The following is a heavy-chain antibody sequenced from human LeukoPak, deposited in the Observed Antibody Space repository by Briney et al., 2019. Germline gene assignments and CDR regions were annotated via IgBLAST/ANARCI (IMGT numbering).Heavy chain of an antibody. Sequence: GGSLRLSCAASGFTVSSNYMSWVRQAPGKGLEWVANIKQDGSEKYYVDSVKGRFTISRDNAKNSLYLQMNSLRAEDTAVYYCARDFTRDYLADYWGQGTLVTVSS. CDR2: IKQDGSEK. CDR3: ARDFTRDYLADY. CDR1: GFTVSSNY. J-gene: IGHJ4*02. V-gene: IGHV3-7*01. D-gene: IGHD4-17*01.